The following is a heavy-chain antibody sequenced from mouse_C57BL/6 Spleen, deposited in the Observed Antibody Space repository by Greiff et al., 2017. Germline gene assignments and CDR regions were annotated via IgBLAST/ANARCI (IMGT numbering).Heavy chain of an antibody. J-gene: IGHJ2*01. CDR3: ARWGSQYYFDY. V-gene: IGHV5-17*01. D-gene: IGHD1-1*01. Sequence: EVKLMESGGGLVKPGGSLKLSCAASGFTFSDYGMHWVRQAPEKGLEWVAYISSGSSTIYYADTVKGRFTISRDNAKNTLFLQMTSLRSEDTAMDYCARWGSQYYFDYWGQGTTLTVSS. CDR2: ISSGSSTI. CDR1: GFTFSDYG.